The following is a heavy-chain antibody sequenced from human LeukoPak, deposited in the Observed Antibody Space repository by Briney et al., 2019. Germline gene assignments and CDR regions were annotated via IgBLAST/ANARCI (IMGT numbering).Heavy chain of an antibody. J-gene: IGHJ4*02. CDR1: GFTVSSYS. CDR3: GRARHTRYSYGYSFDY. Sequence: GGALRLSCAAPGFTVSSYSMNSVRQAPAKGQEWVSSISSSSYIYYAASVKGRFTISRDNAKNSLYLQMNSLRAEDTAVFYSGRARHTRYSYGYSFDYWGQGTLVTVSS. D-gene: IGHD5-18*01. V-gene: IGHV3-21*01. CDR2: ISSSSYI.